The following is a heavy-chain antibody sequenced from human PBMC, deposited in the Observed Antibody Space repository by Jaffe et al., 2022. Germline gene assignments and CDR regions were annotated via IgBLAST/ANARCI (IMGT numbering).Heavy chain of an antibody. Sequence: EVQLVESGGGLVQPGRSLRLSCAASGFTFDDYAMHWVRQAPGKGLEWVSGISWNSGSIGYADSVKGRFTISRDNAKNSLYLQMNSLRAEDTALYYCAKDPGGDFWSGYYMVYFQHWGQGTLVTVSS. V-gene: IGHV3-9*01. D-gene: IGHD3-3*01. CDR2: ISWNSGSI. J-gene: IGHJ1*01. CDR3: AKDPGGDFWSGYYMVYFQH. CDR1: GFTFDDYA.